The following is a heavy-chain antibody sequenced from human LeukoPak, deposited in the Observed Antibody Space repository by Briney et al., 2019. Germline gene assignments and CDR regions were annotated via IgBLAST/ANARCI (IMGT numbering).Heavy chain of an antibody. J-gene: IGHJ4*02. CDR1: GGSLSSGSYY. Sequence: PSQTLSLTCTVSGGSLSSGSYYWSWIRQPAGKGLEWIGRIYTSGSTNYNPSLKSRVTISVDTSKNQFSLKLSSVTAADTAVYYCARGGWDPFDYWGQGTLVTVSS. V-gene: IGHV4-61*02. D-gene: IGHD1-26*01. CDR2: IYTSGST. CDR3: ARGGWDPFDY.